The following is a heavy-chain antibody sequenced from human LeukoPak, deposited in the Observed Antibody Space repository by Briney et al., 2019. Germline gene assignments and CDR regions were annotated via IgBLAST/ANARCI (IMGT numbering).Heavy chain of an antibody. Sequence: GGSLRLSCAASGFTLDDYAMHWVRQAPGKGLEWVSGISWNSGTIGYADSVKGRFIISRDNAKNSLYLQMNSLRAEDTALYYCTKAITHYDILTGSFDYWGQGTLVTVSS. J-gene: IGHJ4*02. V-gene: IGHV3-9*01. D-gene: IGHD3-9*01. CDR3: TKAITHYDILTGSFDY. CDR1: GFTLDDYA. CDR2: ISWNSGTI.